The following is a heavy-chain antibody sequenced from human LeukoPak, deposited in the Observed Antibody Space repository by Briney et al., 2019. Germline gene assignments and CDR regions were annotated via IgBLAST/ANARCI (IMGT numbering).Heavy chain of an antibody. V-gene: IGHV4-34*01. CDR3: VAGVYGDNWFDP. J-gene: IGHJ5*02. CDR2: INHSGST. D-gene: IGHD4-17*01. CDR1: GGSFSGYY. Sequence: ASETLSLTCAVYGGSFSGYYWSWIRQPPGKGLEWIGEINHSGSTNYNPSLKSRVTISVDTSKNQFSLKLSSVTAADTAVYYCVAGVYGDNWFDPWGQGTLVTVSS.